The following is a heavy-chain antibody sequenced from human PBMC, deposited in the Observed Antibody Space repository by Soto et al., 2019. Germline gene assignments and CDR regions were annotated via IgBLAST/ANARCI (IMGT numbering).Heavy chain of an antibody. CDR3: ERGCDVLLWFGEQEECPLGYGMDF. V-gene: IGHV3-74*01. CDR1: GFTFSTYA. CDR2: INSDGSST. D-gene: IGHD3-10*01. J-gene: IGHJ6*02. Sequence: GGSLRLSCAASGFTFSTYAMSWVRQVPGKGLEWVSRINSDGSSTSYADSVKGRFTISRDNAKNTLYLQMNSLRAEDTAVYYCERGCDVLLWFGEQEECPLGYGMDFWGQGTTVLVSS.